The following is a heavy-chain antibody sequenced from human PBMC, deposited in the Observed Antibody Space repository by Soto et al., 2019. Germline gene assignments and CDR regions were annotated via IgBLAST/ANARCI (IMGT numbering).Heavy chain of an antibody. CDR2: IIPIFGTA. V-gene: IGHV1-69*13. Sequence: SVKVSCKASGGTFSSYAISGVRQAPGQGLEWMGGIIPIFGTANYAQKFQGRVTITADESTSTAYMELSSLRSEDTAVYYCARAQQQLVLSSGMDVWGQGTTVTVSS. D-gene: IGHD6-13*01. J-gene: IGHJ6*02. CDR1: GGTFSSYA. CDR3: ARAQQQLVLSSGMDV.